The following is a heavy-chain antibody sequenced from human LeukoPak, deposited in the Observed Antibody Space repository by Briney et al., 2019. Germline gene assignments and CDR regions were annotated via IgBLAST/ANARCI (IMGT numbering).Heavy chain of an antibody. V-gene: IGHV3-23*01. CDR2: ISGSGGST. CDR3: AKDRAWNYYDSSGPFDY. J-gene: IGHJ4*02. D-gene: IGHD3-22*01. Sequence: PGGSLRLSCAASGFTFSSYAMSWVRQAPGKGLEWVSGISGSGGSTYYADSVKGRFTISRDNSKNTLYLQMNSLRAEDTAVYYCAKDRAWNYYDSSGPFDYWGQGTLVTVSS. CDR1: GFTFSSYA.